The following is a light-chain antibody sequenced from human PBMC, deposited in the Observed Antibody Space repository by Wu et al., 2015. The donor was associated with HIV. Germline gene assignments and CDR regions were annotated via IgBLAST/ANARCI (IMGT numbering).Light chain of an antibody. CDR1: QSIRNN. CDR2: GAS. Sequence: EIVMTQSPATLSVSAGERATLSCRASQSIRNNLAWYQQKPGQAPRLLIYGASSRATGIPAGSVAVGLGQTSLSPSAACSLKYFAVYYCQHYNNLPLTFGGGYQGG. V-gene: IGKV3-15*01. CDR3: QHYNNLPLT. J-gene: IGKJ4*01.